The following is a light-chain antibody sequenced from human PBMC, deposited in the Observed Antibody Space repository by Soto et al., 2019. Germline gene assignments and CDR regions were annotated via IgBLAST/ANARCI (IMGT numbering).Light chain of an antibody. Sequence: EIVMTQSPATLSVSPGERATLSCRASQSVSSNLAWYQQKTGQAPRLLIYGASTRATGIPARFSGSRSGTEFTLTISSLQSEDFAVYYCQQYNDWPRTFGQVTKVEIK. J-gene: IGKJ1*01. CDR3: QQYNDWPRT. CDR2: GAS. CDR1: QSVSSN. V-gene: IGKV3-15*01.